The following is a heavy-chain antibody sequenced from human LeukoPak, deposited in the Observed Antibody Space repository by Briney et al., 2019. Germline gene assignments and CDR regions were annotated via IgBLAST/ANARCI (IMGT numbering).Heavy chain of an antibody. V-gene: IGHV1-2*02. CDR3: ARELGGSGSYLLR. Sequence: ASVTVSCKASGYTFTDYYIHWVRQAPGQGLEGMGWINPNSGGTNYAQRFQGRGTMTRESAMSTVFMEVSGLRSDDTAVYYCARELGGSGSYLLRWGQGTLVTVSS. CDR1: GYTFTDYY. D-gene: IGHD3-10*01. CDR2: INPNSGGT. J-gene: IGHJ4*02.